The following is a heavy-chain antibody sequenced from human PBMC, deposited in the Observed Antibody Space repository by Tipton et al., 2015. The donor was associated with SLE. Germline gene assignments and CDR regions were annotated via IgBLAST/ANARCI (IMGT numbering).Heavy chain of an antibody. V-gene: IGHV4-59*01. CDR1: GDSISGSY. CDR2: VYDTERP. J-gene: IGHJ5*01. D-gene: IGHD5-18*01. Sequence: TLSLTCSVTGDSISGSYWNWIRQSPGKGLEWIGYVYDTERPIYNPSLQSRVTISSDMSKSQLSLRLTSVTVADTGVYYRARATDTAMAAGWFASWGQGTLVTVSS. CDR3: ARATDTAMAAGWFAS.